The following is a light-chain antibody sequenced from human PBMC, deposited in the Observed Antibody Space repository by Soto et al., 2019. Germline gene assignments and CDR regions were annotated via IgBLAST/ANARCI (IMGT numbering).Light chain of an antibody. CDR3: SSYTSSQAYV. J-gene: IGLJ1*01. CDR2: EVS. V-gene: IGLV2-14*01. Sequence: QSALTQPASVSGSPGESITISCTGTGSDVGDYDYVSWYQHHPGKAPKLLIYEVSNRPSGVSNRFSGSKSGNTASLTISGLQAEDEADYFFSSYTSSQAYVFGTETKLTVL. CDR1: GSDVGDYDY.